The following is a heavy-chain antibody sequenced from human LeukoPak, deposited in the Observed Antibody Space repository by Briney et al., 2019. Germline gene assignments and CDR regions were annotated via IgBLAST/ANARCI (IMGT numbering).Heavy chain of an antibody. Sequence: SETLSLTCAVYGGSFSGYYWSWIRQPPGKGLEWIGEINHSGSTNYNPSLKSRVTISVDTSKNQFSLKLSSVTAADTDVYYCARTEDSGYVDYWGQGTLVTVSS. CDR1: GGSFSGYY. CDR3: ARTEDSGYVDY. CDR2: INHSGST. J-gene: IGHJ4*02. V-gene: IGHV4-34*01. D-gene: IGHD1-26*01.